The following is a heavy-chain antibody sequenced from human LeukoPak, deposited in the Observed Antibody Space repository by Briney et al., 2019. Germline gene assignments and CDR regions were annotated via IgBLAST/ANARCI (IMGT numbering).Heavy chain of an antibody. CDR2: INHSGST. J-gene: IGHJ4*02. V-gene: IGHV4-34*01. Sequence: SETLSLTCAVYGGSFSGYYRSWIRQPPGKGLEWIGEINHSGSTNYNPSLKSRVTISVDTSKNQFSLKLSSVTAADTAVYYCAGPVAAAGSEIHNWGQGTMVTVSS. D-gene: IGHD6-13*01. CDR3: AGPVAAAGSEIHN. CDR1: GGSFSGYY.